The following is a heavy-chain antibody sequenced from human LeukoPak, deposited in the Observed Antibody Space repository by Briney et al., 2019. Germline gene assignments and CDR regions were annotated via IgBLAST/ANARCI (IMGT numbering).Heavy chain of an antibody. D-gene: IGHD1-7*01. Sequence: PGGSLRLSCAASGFTFSSYSMNWVRQAPGKGLEWVSYISSSSSTIYYADSVKGRFTISRDNAKNSLYLQMNSLRAEDTAVYYCARNYGRCMDYWGQGTLVTVSS. V-gene: IGHV3-48*01. CDR3: ARNYGRCMDY. J-gene: IGHJ4*02. CDR2: ISSSSSTI. CDR1: GFTFSSYS.